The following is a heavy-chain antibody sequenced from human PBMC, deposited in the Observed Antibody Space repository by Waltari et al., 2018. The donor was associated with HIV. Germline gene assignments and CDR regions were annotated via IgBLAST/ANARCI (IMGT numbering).Heavy chain of an antibody. CDR2: IGHTGAT. V-gene: IGHV4-34*02. J-gene: IGHJ4*02. CDR3: ARGRRPYHNLFTGYTFYFDS. CDR1: GGSFNGFF. Sequence: VQLQQWGGGLFNSSRTLSLPCAVYGGSFNGFFWTWLRQPPGRGLEWIGEIGHTGATAYNPSLGGRVTVSLDTAKNQFFVTLRSLTVADTATYFCARGRRPYHNLFTGYTFYFDSWGRGS. D-gene: IGHD3-9*01.